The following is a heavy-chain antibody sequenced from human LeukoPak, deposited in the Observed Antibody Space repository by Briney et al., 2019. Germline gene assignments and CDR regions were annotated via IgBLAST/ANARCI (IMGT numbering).Heavy chain of an antibody. CDR2: IYYSGST. V-gene: IGHV4-34*01. J-gene: IGHJ5*02. Sequence: SETLSLTCAVYGGSFSGYYWSWIRQPPGKGLEWIGYIYYSGSTYYNPSLKSRVTISVDTSKNQFSLKLSSVTAADTAVYYCARSWAYSSGWFDPWGQGTLVTVSS. CDR3: ARSWAYSSGWFDP. CDR1: GGSFSGYY. D-gene: IGHD6-19*01.